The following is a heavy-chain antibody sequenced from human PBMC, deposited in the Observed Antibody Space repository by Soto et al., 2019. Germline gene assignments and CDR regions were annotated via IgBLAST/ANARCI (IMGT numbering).Heavy chain of an antibody. J-gene: IGHJ4*02. D-gene: IGHD3-16*01. CDR2: IYPSNSET. V-gene: IGHV5-51*01. Sequence: GESLKISCETSGFTFTNYWIGWMRQTPGKGLEWMGIIYPSNSETSYSPSFQGQVTISADKSISTAYLQWSSLRASDTAMYYCARRYVRFYYDDYWGQGTLVTVSS. CDR3: ARRYVRFYYDDY. CDR1: GFTFTNYW.